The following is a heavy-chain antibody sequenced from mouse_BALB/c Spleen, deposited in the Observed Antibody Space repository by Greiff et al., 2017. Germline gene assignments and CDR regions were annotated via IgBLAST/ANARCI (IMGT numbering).Heavy chain of an antibody. J-gene: IGHJ2*01. CDR3: ARGGTADY. D-gene: IGHD2-14*01. Sequence: VQLKESGPGLVKPSQSLSLTCTVTGYSITSDYAWNWIRQFPGNKLEWMGYISYSGSTSYNPSLKSRISITRDTSKNQFFLQLNSVTTEDTATYYCARGGTADYWGQGTTLTVSS. CDR1: GYSITSDYA. CDR2: ISYSGST. V-gene: IGHV3-2*02.